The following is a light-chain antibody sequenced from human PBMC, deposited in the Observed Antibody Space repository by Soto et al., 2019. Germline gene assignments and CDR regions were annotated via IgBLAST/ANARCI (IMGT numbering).Light chain of an antibody. J-gene: IGKJ1*01. V-gene: IGKV3D-20*02. CDR1: QSVSSSY. CDR2: DAS. Sequence: EIVLTHSPGTLSLSPCERATLSFSASQSVSSSYLAWYQQKPGQAPRLLMYDASNRATGIPARFSGSGSGTDFTLTISSLEPEDFAVYYCQQRSNWPTWTFGQGTKVDIK. CDR3: QQRSNWPTWT.